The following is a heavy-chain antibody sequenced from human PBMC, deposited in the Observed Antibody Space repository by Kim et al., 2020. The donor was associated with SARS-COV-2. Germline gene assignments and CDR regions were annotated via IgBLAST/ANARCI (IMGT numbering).Heavy chain of an antibody. V-gene: IGHV4-59*13. CDR2: IYYSGST. CDR3: ARDGDTIFSGGMDV. Sequence: SETLSLTCTVSGGSISSYYWSWIRQPPGKGLEWIGYIYYSGSTNYNPSLKSRVTISVDTSKNQFSLKLSSVTAADTAVYYCARDGDTIFSGGMDVWGQGTTVTVSS. D-gene: IGHD3-3*01. J-gene: IGHJ6*02. CDR1: GGSISSYY.